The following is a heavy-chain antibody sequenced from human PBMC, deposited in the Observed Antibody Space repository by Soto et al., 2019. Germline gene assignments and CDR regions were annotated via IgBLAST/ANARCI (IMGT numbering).Heavy chain of an antibody. CDR3: TRPKIELRFYSYNGIDV. Sequence: GGSLRLSCELSGFTFRNYGMHWVRQAPGKGLEWVSGVSASGLNTDYADPVKGRFYISRDNSKNTVSLHMNSLRAEDTALYYCTRPKIELRFYSYNGIDVWGQGTTDTVSS. CDR2: VSASGLNT. J-gene: IGHJ6*02. V-gene: IGHV3-23*01. D-gene: IGHD5-12*01. CDR1: GFTFRNYG.